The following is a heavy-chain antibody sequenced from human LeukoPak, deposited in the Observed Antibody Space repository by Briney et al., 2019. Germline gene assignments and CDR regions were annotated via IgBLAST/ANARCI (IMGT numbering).Heavy chain of an antibody. Sequence: GGSLRLSCAVSGFTFNNYEMNWVRQAPGKGLEWISYITSSASPIYYADSVKGRFTISRDNAKNSLYLQMNSLRAEDTAIYYCAKDERYSYFDYWGQGTLVTVSS. J-gene: IGHJ4*02. D-gene: IGHD5-24*01. CDR1: GFTFNNYE. V-gene: IGHV3-48*03. CDR3: AKDERYSYFDY. CDR2: ITSSASPI.